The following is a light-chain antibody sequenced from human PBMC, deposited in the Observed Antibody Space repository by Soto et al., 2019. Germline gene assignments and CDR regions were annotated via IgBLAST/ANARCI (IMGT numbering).Light chain of an antibody. V-gene: IGKV1-39*01. CDR3: QQSYSTPRIT. CDR1: QSISSY. J-gene: IGKJ3*01. CDR2: AAS. Sequence: DIQMTQSPSSLSASVGDRVTITCRASQSISSYLNWYQQKPGKAPKLLIYAASSLQSGVPSRFSGSGSGTDFTLTICSLQPEDFATYYCQQSYSTPRITFGPGTKVDIK.